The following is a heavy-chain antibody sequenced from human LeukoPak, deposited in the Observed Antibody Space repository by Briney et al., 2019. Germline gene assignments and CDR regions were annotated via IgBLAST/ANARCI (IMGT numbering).Heavy chain of an antibody. D-gene: IGHD2-21*01. CDR1: GFTFGDYA. CDR2: IRSKAYGGTT. Sequence: PGRSLRLSCTASGFTFGDYAMNWVRQAPGKGLEWVGFIRSKAYGGTTEYAASVKGRFTISRDDYRSIAYLQMNILKTEDTAVYYCTRGKNCLDYWGQGTLVTVSS. CDR3: TRGKNCLDY. V-gene: IGHV3-49*04. J-gene: IGHJ4*02.